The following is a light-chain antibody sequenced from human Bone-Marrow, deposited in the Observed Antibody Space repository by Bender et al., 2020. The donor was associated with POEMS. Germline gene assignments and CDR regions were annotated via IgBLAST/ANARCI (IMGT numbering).Light chain of an antibody. V-gene: IGLV1-40*01. J-gene: IGLJ3*02. CDR2: NNE. Sequence: QPVLTQPPSASGAPGQAGTISCTGTSSNMGAGYGVNWYQQLPGTAPKPLIYNNENRPSGVPDRISGSKSGTSASLAITGLQAEDEADYYCQSYDISLSGWVFGGGTKLTAL. CDR1: SSNMGAGYG. CDR3: QSYDISLSGWV.